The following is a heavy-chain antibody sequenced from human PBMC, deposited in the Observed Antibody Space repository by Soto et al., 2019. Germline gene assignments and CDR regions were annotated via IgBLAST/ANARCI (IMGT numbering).Heavy chain of an antibody. J-gene: IGHJ5*02. CDR3: ARHHRRVILDWFAP. CDR2: IYYSGST. Sequence: QLQLQESCPGLVKPSETLSLTCTVSGGSISSSSYYWGWIRQPTGKGLEWIGSIYYSGSTYYNPSLKSRVTISVDTSNNQFSLKLSSVTAADTAVSYCARHHRRVILDWFAPWCQGTLVTVSS. CDR1: GGSISSSSYY. D-gene: IGHD3-16*02. V-gene: IGHV4-39*01.